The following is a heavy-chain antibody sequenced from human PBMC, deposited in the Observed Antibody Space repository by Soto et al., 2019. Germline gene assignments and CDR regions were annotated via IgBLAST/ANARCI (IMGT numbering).Heavy chain of an antibody. CDR2: IGAYNGNT. D-gene: IGHD6-13*01. Sequence: GASVKVSCKASDYTFTSYGISWVRQAPGQGLEWMGWIGAYNGNTNYAQKLQGRVTMTTDTSMSTAYMELSSLRSDDTAVYYCATTDSIAAALRWFDPWGQGTLVTVSS. CDR3: ATTDSIAAALRWFDP. V-gene: IGHV1-18*01. CDR1: DYTFTSYG. J-gene: IGHJ5*02.